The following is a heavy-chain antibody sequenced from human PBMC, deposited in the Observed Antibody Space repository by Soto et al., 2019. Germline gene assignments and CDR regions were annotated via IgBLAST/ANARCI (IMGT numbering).Heavy chain of an antibody. CDR2: ISGSGGST. V-gene: IGHV3-23*01. J-gene: IGHJ6*02. Sequence: EVQLLESGGGLVQPGGSLRLSCAASGFTFSSYAMSWVRQAPGKGLEWVSAISGSGGSTYYADSVKGRFSISRDNSKNTLYLQMNSLRAEDTAVYYCAKEKPGVLWFGSSMDVWGQGTTVTVSS. CDR3: AKEKPGVLWFGSSMDV. D-gene: IGHD3-10*01. CDR1: GFTFSSYA.